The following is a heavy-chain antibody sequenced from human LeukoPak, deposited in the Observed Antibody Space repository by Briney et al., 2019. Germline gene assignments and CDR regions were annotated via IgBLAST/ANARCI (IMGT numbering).Heavy chain of an antibody. V-gene: IGHV3-7*01. CDR1: GFTFSNYW. CDR2: INQDGSEE. J-gene: IGHJ4*02. Sequence: GGSLRLSCAASGFTFSNYWMTWVRQAPGKGLDWVAHINQDGSEEHYMDSVKARFTISRDNAKNSLSLQMNSVRAEDTAVYYCVRDGGVSGYDLLDYWGQGTLVTVSS. CDR3: VRDGGVSGYDLLDY. D-gene: IGHD5-12*01.